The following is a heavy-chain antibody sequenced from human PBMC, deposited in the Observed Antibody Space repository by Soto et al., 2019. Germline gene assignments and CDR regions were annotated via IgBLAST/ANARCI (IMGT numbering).Heavy chain of an antibody. J-gene: IGHJ3*02. CDR1: GFAFSSHP. D-gene: IGHD6-6*01. V-gene: IGHV3-23*01. CDR3: ARRAFGSSRSFDI. CDR2: ISDSGGLT. Sequence: VQLLESGGDLVHPGGSLRLSCAASGFAFSSHPMSWVRQAPERGLEWVSGISDSGGLTYNADSVKGRFTISRDNAKNTLYLQINGLRAEDTALYYCARRAFGSSRSFDIWGQGTMVTVSS.